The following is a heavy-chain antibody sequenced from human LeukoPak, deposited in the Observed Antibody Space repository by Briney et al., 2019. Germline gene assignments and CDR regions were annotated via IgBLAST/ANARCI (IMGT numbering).Heavy chain of an antibody. D-gene: IGHD2-15*01. CDR2: IYYSGST. J-gene: IGHJ4*02. CDR3: ARADCSGGSCYWNY. Sequence: SQTLSLTCTVSGGSISSGDYYWSWIRQPPGKGLEWIGYIYYSGSTYYNPSLKSRVTISVDTSKNQFSLKLSSVTAADTAVYYCARADCSGGSCYWNYWGQGTLVTVSS. V-gene: IGHV4-30-4*01. CDR1: GGSISSGDYY.